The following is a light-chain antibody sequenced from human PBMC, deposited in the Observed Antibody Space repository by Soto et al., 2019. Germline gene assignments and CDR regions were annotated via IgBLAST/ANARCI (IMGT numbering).Light chain of an antibody. CDR2: DAS. V-gene: IGKV1-5*01. CDR3: QQYNSFTLT. CDR1: QSISSW. J-gene: IGKJ4*01. Sequence: DIQMTQSPSTLSASVGDRVTITCRASQSISSWLAWYQQKPGKAPKLLIYDASSLESGVPSRFSGSGSGTEFTLTISSLQPDDFATYYCQQYNSFTLTFCGGTKVEIQ.